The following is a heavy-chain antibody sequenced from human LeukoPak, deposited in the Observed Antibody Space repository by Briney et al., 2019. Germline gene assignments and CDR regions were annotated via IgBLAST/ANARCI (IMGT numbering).Heavy chain of an antibody. CDR3: ARRRDYFDY. CDR2: IKQDGSEK. Sequence: PGGSLLLSCAASGFPFSSYWMSWVRQAPGKGLEGVANIKQDGSEKYYVDSVKGRFTISRDNAKNSLYLQMNSLRAEDTAVYYCARRRDYFDYWGQGTLVTVSS. J-gene: IGHJ4*02. V-gene: IGHV3-7*05. CDR1: GFPFSSYW.